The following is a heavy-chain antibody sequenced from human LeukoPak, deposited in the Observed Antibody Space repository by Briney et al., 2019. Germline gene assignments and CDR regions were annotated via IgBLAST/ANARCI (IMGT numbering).Heavy chain of an antibody. CDR1: GFTFSSYG. J-gene: IGHJ4*02. V-gene: IGHV3-30*02. Sequence: GGSLRLSCAASGFTFSSYGMHRVRQAPGKGLEWVAFIRYDGSNKYYADSVKGRFTISRDNSKNTLYLQMNSLRAEDTAVYYCAKGGQQQLGFDYWGQGTLVTVSS. CDR2: IRYDGSNK. D-gene: IGHD6-13*01. CDR3: AKGGQQQLGFDY.